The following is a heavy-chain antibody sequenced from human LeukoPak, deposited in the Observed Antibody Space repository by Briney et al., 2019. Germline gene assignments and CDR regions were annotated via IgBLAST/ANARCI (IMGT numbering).Heavy chain of an antibody. Sequence: PGGSLRLSCAASGFTFSSYAMSWVRQAPGKGLEGVSAISGSGGSTYYADSVKGRFTISRDNSKNTLYLQMNSLRAEDTAVYYCAKTLTTVTKRYWYFDLWGRGTLVTVSS. CDR1: GFTFSSYA. CDR3: AKTLTTVTKRYWYFDL. D-gene: IGHD4-17*01. CDR2: ISGSGGST. V-gene: IGHV3-23*01. J-gene: IGHJ2*01.